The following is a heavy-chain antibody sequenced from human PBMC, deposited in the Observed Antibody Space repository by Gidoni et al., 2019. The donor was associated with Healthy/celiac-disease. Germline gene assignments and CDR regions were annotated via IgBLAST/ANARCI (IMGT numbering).Heavy chain of an antibody. Sequence: QVQLQQWCAGLLKPSETLSLTCAVYGGSFSGYYWSWIRQPPGKGLEWIGEINHSGSTNYNPSLKSRVTISVDTSKNQFSLKLSSVTAADTAVYYCERMGIRSIDYWGQGTLVTVSS. CDR1: GGSFSGYY. D-gene: IGHD4-17*01. J-gene: IGHJ4*02. V-gene: IGHV4-34*01. CDR3: ERMGIRSIDY. CDR2: INHSGST.